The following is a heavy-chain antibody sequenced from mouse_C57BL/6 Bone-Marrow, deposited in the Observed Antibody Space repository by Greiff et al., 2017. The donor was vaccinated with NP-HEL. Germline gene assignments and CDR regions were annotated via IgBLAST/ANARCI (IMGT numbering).Heavy chain of an antibody. CDR3: ARFGYDYYFDY. CDR1: GYTFTSYG. V-gene: IGHV1-81*01. D-gene: IGHD2-2*01. Sequence: VQLQQSGAELARPGASVKLSCKASGYTFTSYGISWVKQRTGQGLEWIGEIYPRSGNTYYNEKFKGKATLTADKSSSTAYMALRSLTSEDSAVYFCARFGYDYYFDYWGQGTTLTVSS. CDR2: IYPRSGNT. J-gene: IGHJ2*01.